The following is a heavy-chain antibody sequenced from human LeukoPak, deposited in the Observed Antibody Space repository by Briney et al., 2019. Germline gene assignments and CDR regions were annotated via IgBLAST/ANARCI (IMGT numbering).Heavy chain of an antibody. Sequence: ASVKVSCKASGYTFTSYGISWVRQAPGQGLEWMGWINAYNGNTNYAQKLQGRVTMTTDTSTSTAYMELRSLRSDDTAVYYCAREKFDILTGYSWSRGMDVWGKGTTVTVSS. CDR3: AREKFDILTGYSWSRGMDV. V-gene: IGHV1-18*04. J-gene: IGHJ6*04. CDR1: GYTFTSYG. CDR2: INAYNGNT. D-gene: IGHD3-9*01.